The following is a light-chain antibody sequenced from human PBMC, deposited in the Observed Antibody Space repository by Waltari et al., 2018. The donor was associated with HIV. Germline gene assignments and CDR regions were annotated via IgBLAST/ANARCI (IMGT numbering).Light chain of an antibody. Sequence: SSELAQDPAVSVALGQTVRITCQGDSVRSYYASWYQQKPGQAPVLVVYQDSKRPSGVPERCSGSNSGNTATLTISGTQAMDEADYYCQAWDSSAGVFGGGTKLTVL. CDR3: QAWDSSAGV. J-gene: IGLJ2*01. V-gene: IGLV3-19*01. CDR2: QDS. CDR1: SVRSYY.